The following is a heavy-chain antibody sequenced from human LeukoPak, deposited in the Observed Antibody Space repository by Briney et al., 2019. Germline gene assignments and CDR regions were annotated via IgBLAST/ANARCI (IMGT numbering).Heavy chain of an antibody. CDR3: ARVNPDTVTIDY. CDR1: GFTFSSYE. CDR2: IKQDGSEK. Sequence: PGGSLRLSCAASGFTFSSYEMNWVRQAPGKGLEWVANIKQDGSEKYYVDSVKGRFTISRDNAKNSLYLQMNSLRAEDTAVYYCARVNPDTVTIDYWGQGTLVTVSS. D-gene: IGHD4-17*01. J-gene: IGHJ4*02. V-gene: IGHV3-7*01.